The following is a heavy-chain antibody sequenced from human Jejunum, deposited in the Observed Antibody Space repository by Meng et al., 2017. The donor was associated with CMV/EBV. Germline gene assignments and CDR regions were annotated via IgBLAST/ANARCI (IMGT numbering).Heavy chain of an antibody. CDR1: GFTFSSYA. Sequence: SGFTFSSYAMHWVRQAPGKGLEYVSAISSNGGITYYADSMRGRFTISRDNSKNTLYLQMGSLRGEDMAVYYCARAPYRDPTYYFDYWGQGTLVTVSS. CDR2: ISSNGGIT. D-gene: IGHD5-18*01. J-gene: IGHJ4*02. CDR3: ARAPYRDPTYYFDY. V-gene: IGHV3-64*02.